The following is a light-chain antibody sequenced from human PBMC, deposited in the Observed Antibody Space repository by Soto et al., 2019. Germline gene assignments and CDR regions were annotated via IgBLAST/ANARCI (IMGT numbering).Light chain of an antibody. CDR3: MQALQAPLT. V-gene: IGKV2-28*01. J-gene: IGKJ1*01. CDR2: LGS. CDR1: QSLLHSNGYNY. Sequence: DIVVTQSPLSLPVTPGEPASISCRSSQSLLHSNGYNYLDWYLQKPGQSPQLLIYLGSNRASGVPDRFSGSGSGKDFTLKISRVEAEDVGLYYCMQALQAPLTFGQGTKVDIK.